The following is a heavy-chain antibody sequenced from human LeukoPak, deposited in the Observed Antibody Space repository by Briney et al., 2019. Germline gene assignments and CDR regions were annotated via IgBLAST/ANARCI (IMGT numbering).Heavy chain of an antibody. CDR3: ARFGYSGYDLLSFDY. V-gene: IGHV3-21*01. J-gene: IGHJ4*02. D-gene: IGHD5-12*01. CDR1: GFTFSSYS. CDR2: ISSSSSYI. Sequence: PGGSLRLSCAASGFTFSSYSMNWVRQAPGKGLEWVSSISSSSSYIYYADSVKGRFTISRDNAKNSVYLQMNSLGAEDTADYYCARFGYSGYDLLSFDYWGQGTLVTVSS.